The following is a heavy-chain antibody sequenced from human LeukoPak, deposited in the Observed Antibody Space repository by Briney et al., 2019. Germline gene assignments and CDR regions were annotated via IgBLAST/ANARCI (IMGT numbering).Heavy chain of an antibody. CDR1: GGSIGDYY. V-gene: IGHV4-59*01. CDR3: ARQTRYYDSTGYPVLGIFDP. D-gene: IGHD3-22*01. Sequence: SETLSLTCSVSGGSIGDYYWSWIRQPPGKGLDGVGYISNRWSSYYSPSLRRLVTMSLDTSNNRISLRLSYATAADTAVYYCARQTRYYDSTGYPVLGIFDPWGQGTTVTVSS. J-gene: IGHJ3*01. CDR2: ISNRWSS.